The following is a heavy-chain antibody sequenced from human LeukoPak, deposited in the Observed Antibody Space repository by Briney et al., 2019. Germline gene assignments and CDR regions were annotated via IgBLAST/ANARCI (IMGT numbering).Heavy chain of an antibody. CDR1: GHTFVSYG. Sequence: GASVKVSCKASGHTFVSYGISWVRQAPGQGLEWMGWISAYNGNTNYAQKLQGRVTMTTDTSTSTAYMELRSLRSDDTAVYYCARVGYCSGGSCYSAGDAFDIWGQGTMVTVSS. J-gene: IGHJ3*02. V-gene: IGHV1-18*01. CDR3: ARVGYCSGGSCYSAGDAFDI. CDR2: ISAYNGNT. D-gene: IGHD2-15*01.